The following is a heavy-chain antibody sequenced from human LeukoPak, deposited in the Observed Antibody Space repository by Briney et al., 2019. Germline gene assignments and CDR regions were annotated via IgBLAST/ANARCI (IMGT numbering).Heavy chain of an antibody. J-gene: IGHJ4*02. V-gene: IGHV3-21*01. Sequence: GGSLRLSCAASGFTFSSYSMNWVRQAPGKGLEWVSSFSSSNSYIYYADSVKGRFTISRDNAKNSLYLQMFSLRAEDTAVYYCARVNRGYYFDYWGQGTLVTVFS. CDR1: GFTFSSYS. D-gene: IGHD1-14*01. CDR3: ARVNRGYYFDY. CDR2: FSSSNSYI.